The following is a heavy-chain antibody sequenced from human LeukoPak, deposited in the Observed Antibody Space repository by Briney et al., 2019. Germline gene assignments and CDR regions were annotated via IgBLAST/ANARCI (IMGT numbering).Heavy chain of an antibody. Sequence: GASVKVSCKASGYTFTSYGISWVRQAPGQGLEWMGWISAYNGNTNYAQKLQGRVTMTTDTSTSTAYMELRSLRSDDTAVYYCARPGTNGWVLSGFDYWGQGTLVTVSS. J-gene: IGHJ4*02. CDR3: ARPGTNGWVLSGFDY. D-gene: IGHD1-26*01. CDR1: GYTFTSYG. V-gene: IGHV1-18*04. CDR2: ISAYNGNT.